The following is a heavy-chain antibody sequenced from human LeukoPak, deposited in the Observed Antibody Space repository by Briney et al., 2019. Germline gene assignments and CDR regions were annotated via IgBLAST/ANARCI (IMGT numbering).Heavy chain of an antibody. CDR2: INPSGDST. J-gene: IGHJ4*02. Sequence: ASVKVSCKASGYTFTSYYMHWVRQAPGQGLEWMGIINPSGDSTSYAQKFQGRVTMTRDTSTSTVYMELSSLRSEDTAVYYCARDREWLASLDYWGQGTLVTVSS. CDR3: ARDREWLASLDY. D-gene: IGHD5-24*01. CDR1: GYTFTSYY. V-gene: IGHV1-46*01.